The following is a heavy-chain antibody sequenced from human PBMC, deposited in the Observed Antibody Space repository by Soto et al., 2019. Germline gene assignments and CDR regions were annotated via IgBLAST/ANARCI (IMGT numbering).Heavy chain of an antibody. Sequence: LSLTCAVSGGSISSGGYSWSWIRQPPGKGLEWIGYIYHSGSTYYNPSLKSRVTISVDRSKNQFSLKLSSVTAADTAVYYCAREFYDSSGYYLGFDPWGQGTLVTVSS. D-gene: IGHD3-22*01. J-gene: IGHJ5*02. CDR1: GGSISSGGYS. CDR2: IYHSGST. CDR3: AREFYDSSGYYLGFDP. V-gene: IGHV4-30-2*01.